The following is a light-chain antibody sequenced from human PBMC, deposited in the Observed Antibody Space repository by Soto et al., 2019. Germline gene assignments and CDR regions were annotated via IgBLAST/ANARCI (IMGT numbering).Light chain of an antibody. CDR3: QQSNTFPVT. CDR2: AAS. J-gene: IGKJ1*01. CDR1: QGISSY. Sequence: DIKLTNSPSFLSASVGDRVTITCRASQGISSYLAWYQQKPGKAPKLLIYAASTLQSGVPSRFSGSGSGTEFTLTISSLQPEDFATYYCQQSNTFPVTFGQGGKVDI. V-gene: IGKV1-9*01.